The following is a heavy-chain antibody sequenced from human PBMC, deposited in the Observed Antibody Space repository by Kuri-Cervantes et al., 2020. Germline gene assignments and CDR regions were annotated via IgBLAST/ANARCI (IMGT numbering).Heavy chain of an antibody. CDR1: GYTFTSYG. CDR2: ISAYNGNT. V-gene: IGHV1-18*01. Sequence: ASVKVSCKASGYTFTSYGISWVRQAPGQGLEWMGWISAYNGNTNYAQKLQGRVTMTTDTSTSTAYMELRSLRSDDTAVYYCARGPYDYVWGSYRWAFDYGMDVWGQETTVTVSS. CDR3: ARGPYDYVWGSYRWAFDYGMDV. D-gene: IGHD3-16*02. J-gene: IGHJ6*02.